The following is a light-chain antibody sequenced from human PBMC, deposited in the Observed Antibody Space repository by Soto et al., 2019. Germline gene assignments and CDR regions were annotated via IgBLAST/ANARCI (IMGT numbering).Light chain of an antibody. CDR1: SSDVGGYNY. Sequence: QSALTQPASVSGSPGQSITISCTGTSSDVGGYNYVSWYQQHLGKAPKLIIYEVSNRPSGVSNRFSGSKSANTASLTISGLQAEDEGDYYCNSYTAISSVFGTGTKLTVL. V-gene: IGLV2-14*01. CDR2: EVS. CDR3: NSYTAISSV. J-gene: IGLJ1*01.